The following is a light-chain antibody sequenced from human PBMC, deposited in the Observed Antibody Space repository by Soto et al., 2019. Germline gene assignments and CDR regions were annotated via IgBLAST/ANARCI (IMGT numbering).Light chain of an antibody. CDR3: QVWDSSTVV. J-gene: IGLJ2*01. Sequence: SYELTQPLSVSVALGQTASITCGGNNIGSKNVHWYQLNPGQAPVLVIYRDTNRPSGISERFSGSNSGNTATLAISRAQAGDDADYYCQVWDSSTVVFGGGTKLTVL. CDR1: NIGSKN. V-gene: IGLV3-9*01. CDR2: RDT.